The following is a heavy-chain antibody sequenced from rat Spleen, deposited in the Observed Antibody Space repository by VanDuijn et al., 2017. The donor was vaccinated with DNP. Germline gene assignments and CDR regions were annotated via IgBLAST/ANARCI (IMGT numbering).Heavy chain of an antibody. CDR1: GYSITSCCR. D-gene: IGHD1-5*01. Sequence: EVQLQESGPGLVEPSQSLSLTCSVTGYSITSCCRWTWIRKFPGHKLEWMGYINSAGSTNYNSSLKGRISITRDTSKNQFFLQLSSVTTEDTATYYCARWNIGTSTLDYWGQGVTVTVSS. CDR2: INSAGST. J-gene: IGHJ2*01. CDR3: ARWNIGTSTLDY. V-gene: IGHV3-3*01.